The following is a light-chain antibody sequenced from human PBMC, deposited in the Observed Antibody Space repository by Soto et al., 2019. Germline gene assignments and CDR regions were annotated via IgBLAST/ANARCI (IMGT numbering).Light chain of an antibody. Sequence: DIQMTQSPSSLSASIGDRVTITCRASQSITTYLNWYQQKPGKAPNLLIYAASNLQGGVPSRFSASGSATDFTLTINSLQPEDSATYFCQQSYTTPFTFGPGTKMHIK. CDR2: AAS. CDR1: QSITTY. V-gene: IGKV1-39*01. J-gene: IGKJ3*01. CDR3: QQSYTTPFT.